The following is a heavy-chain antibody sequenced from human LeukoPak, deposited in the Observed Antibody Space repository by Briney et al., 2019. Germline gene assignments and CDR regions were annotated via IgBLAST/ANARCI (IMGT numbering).Heavy chain of an antibody. V-gene: IGHV3-74*01. CDR1: GFTFSSYW. CDR3: ARARSRGMVVATKGDWFDP. J-gene: IGHJ5*02. Sequence: GGSLRLSCAASGFTFSSYWMHWVRQAPGKGLVWVSRINSDGSSTSYADSVKGRFTISRDNAKNTLYLQMNSLRAEDTAVYYCARARSRGMVVATKGDWFDPWGQGTLVTVSS. CDR2: INSDGSST. D-gene: IGHD5-12*01.